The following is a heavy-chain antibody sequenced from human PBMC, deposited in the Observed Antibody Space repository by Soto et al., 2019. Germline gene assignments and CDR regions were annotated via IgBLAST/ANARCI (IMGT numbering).Heavy chain of an antibody. CDR1: GFTFSNYW. Sequence: GGSLRLSCAASGFTFSNYWMSWVRQAPGKGLEWVANIKQDGSQKYYVDSVKGRFTISRDNAKNSLYLEMNSLRAEDTAVYSCARILPIEAADAPYWFDPWGQGTLVTVS. D-gene: IGHD6-13*01. V-gene: IGHV3-7*03. J-gene: IGHJ5*02. CDR3: ARILPIEAADAPYWFDP. CDR2: IKQDGSQK.